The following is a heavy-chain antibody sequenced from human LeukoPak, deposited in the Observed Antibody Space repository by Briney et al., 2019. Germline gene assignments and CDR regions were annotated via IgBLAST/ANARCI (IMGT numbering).Heavy chain of an antibody. V-gene: IGHV3-64D*09. J-gene: IGHJ6*02. CDR2: ISSNGGST. Sequence: PGGSLRLSCSASGFTFSSCAMHWVRQAPGKGLKYVSAISSNGGSTYYADSVKGRFTISRDNSKNTLYLQMSSLRAEDTAVYYCVKNPRAFYYYGMDVWGQGTTVTAS. CDR3: VKNPRAFYYYGMDV. CDR1: GFTFSSCA.